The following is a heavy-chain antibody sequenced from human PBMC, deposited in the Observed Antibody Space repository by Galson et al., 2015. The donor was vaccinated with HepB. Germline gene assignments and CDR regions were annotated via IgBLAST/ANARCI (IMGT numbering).Heavy chain of an antibody. J-gene: IGHJ6*02. D-gene: IGHD2-2*01. CDR3: ARSGTSTSWLYYYYGMDV. V-gene: IGHV4-59*01. CDR2: IYYSGST. Sequence: ETLSLTCTVSGGSLSGSYWSWTRQPPGKGLEWIGYIYYSGSTNYNPSLKSRVTMSLDISKNRFSLKLSSVTAADTAVYYCARSGTSTSWLYYYYGMDVWGQGTTVTVSS. CDR1: GGSLSGSY.